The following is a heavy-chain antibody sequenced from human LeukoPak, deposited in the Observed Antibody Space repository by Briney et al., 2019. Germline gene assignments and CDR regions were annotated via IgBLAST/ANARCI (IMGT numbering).Heavy chain of an antibody. J-gene: IGHJ4*02. CDR3: ARSRYYYDSSGRSFDY. CDR1: GFTFSSYS. Sequence: PGGSLRLSCAASGFTFSSYSMNWVRQAPGKGLEWVSSISSSSSYIYYADSVKGRFTISRDNAKNSLYLQMNSLRAEDTAVYYCARSRYYYDSSGRSFDYWGQGTLVTVSS. CDR2: ISSSSSYI. D-gene: IGHD3-22*01. V-gene: IGHV3-21*01.